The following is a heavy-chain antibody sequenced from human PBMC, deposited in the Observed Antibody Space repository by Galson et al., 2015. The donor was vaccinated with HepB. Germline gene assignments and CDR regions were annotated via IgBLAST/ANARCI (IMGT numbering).Heavy chain of an antibody. CDR3: TGDRFETNPMDVVPGTIVK. V-gene: IGHV3-33*01. Sequence: SLRLSCAASGFTFSRYGMQWVRQAPGKGLEWVADIRYDGRNKYYADSVRGRFSISRDNSKKTLYLQMDSLSDEDTAVYYCTGDRFETNPMDVVPGTIVKWGQGTLVTVSS. D-gene: IGHD1-1*01. J-gene: IGHJ4*02. CDR2: IRYDGRNK. CDR1: GFTFSRYG.